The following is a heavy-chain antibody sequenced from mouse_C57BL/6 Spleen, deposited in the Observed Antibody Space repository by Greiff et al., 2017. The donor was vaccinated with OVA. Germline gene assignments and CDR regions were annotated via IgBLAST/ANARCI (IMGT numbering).Heavy chain of an antibody. Sequence: QVQLQQSGAELVRPGTSVKLSCKASGYTFTSYWMHWVKQRPGQGLEWIGVIDPSDSYTNYNQKFKGKATLTVDTSSSTAYMQLSSLTSEDSAVYYCALLRWDYFDYWGQGTTLTVSS. CDR1: GYTFTSYW. CDR2: IDPSDSYT. CDR3: ALLRWDYFDY. J-gene: IGHJ2*01. D-gene: IGHD1-1*01. V-gene: IGHV1-59*01.